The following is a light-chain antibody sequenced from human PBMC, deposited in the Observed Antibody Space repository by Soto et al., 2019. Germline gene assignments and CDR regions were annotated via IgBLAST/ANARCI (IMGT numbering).Light chain of an antibody. J-gene: IGKJ2*01. V-gene: IGKV1-8*01. CDR1: QGISSY. CDR3: QQYYSLYT. CDR2: AAS. Sequence: AIRMTQSPSSLSASTGDRVTITCRASQGISSYLAWYQQKPGKAPKLLIYAASTLQSGVPSGFSGSGSGTDFTLTISCLQSEDFATYYCQQYYSLYTFGQGTKLEIK.